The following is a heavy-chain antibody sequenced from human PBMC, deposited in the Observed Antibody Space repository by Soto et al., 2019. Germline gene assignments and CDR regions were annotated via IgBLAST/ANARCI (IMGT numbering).Heavy chain of an antibody. CDR3: AKASGESYPARRVFDX. CDR1: GFTFSSYA. D-gene: IGHD3-10*01. J-gene: IGHJ4*02. CDR2: ILNTGGDT. Sequence: GGSLRLSCAASGFTFSSYAMSWVRQAPGKGLEWVSFILNTGGDTLYADSVKGRFTMSRDNFKNTLYLQMNSLRAEDAAIYYCAKASGESYPARRVFDXWGQGTRVTVSX. V-gene: IGHV3-23*01.